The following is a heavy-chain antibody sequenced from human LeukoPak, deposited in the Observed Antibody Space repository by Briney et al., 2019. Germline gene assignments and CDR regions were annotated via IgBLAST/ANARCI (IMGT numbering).Heavy chain of an antibody. Sequence: SETLSLTCTVSGGSISSYYWGWIRQPPGKGLEWIGSIYYSGSTYYNPSLKSRVTISVDTSKNQFSLKLSSVTAADTAVYYCARLGSGWPGIDYWGQGTLVTVSS. J-gene: IGHJ4*02. CDR3: ARLGSGWPGIDY. CDR2: IYYSGST. V-gene: IGHV4-39*07. CDR1: GGSISSYY. D-gene: IGHD6-19*01.